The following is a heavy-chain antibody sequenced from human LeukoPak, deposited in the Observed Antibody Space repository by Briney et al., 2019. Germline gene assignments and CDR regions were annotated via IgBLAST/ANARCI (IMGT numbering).Heavy chain of an antibody. Sequence: SETLSLTCTVSGGSISSYYRSWIRQPAGQGLEWIGRIYTSVSTNYNPSLKSRVTMSVDTSKNQFSLKLSSVTAADTAVYYCARDRGIIAAAGRYNWFDPWGQGTLVTVSS. CDR2: IYTSVST. D-gene: IGHD6-13*01. V-gene: IGHV4-4*07. J-gene: IGHJ5*02. CDR3: ARDRGIIAAAGRYNWFDP. CDR1: GGSISSYY.